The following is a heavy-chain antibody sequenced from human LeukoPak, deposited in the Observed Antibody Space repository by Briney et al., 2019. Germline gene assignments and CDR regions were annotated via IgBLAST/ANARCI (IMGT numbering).Heavy chain of an antibody. CDR3: ARYEDSSGWYNWFDP. J-gene: IGHJ5*02. CDR1: GGSISSYY. CDR2: IYYSGST. D-gene: IGHD6-19*01. V-gene: IGHV4-59*13. Sequence: SETLSLTCTVSGGSISSYYWYWIRQPPRQGMDRIGYIYYSGSTNYNPSLKSRVTISVDTSKNQFSLKLSSVTAADTAVYYCARYEDSSGWYNWFDPWGQGTLVTVSS.